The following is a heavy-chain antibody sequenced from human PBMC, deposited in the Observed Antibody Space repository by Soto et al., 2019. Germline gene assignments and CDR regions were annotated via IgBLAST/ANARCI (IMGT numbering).Heavy chain of an antibody. D-gene: IGHD3-3*01. CDR2: IKPDGSEK. CDR3: VRIRGGGAYDL. CDR1: GFTFSDHW. V-gene: IGHV3-7*05. Sequence: VQLVESGGGLVQPGGSLRLSCVASGFTFSDHWMTWVRQAPGRRPEWVANIKPDGSEKYYMDSVTGRFAISRDNAKNSLSLLMNSLGPEYTAVFYCVRIRGGGAYDLWGQGTMVTVS. J-gene: IGHJ3*01.